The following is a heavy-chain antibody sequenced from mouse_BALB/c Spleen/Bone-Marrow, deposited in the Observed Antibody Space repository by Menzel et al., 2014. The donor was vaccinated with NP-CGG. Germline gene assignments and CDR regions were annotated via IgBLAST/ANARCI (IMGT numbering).Heavy chain of an antibody. CDR2: INPYNDGT. D-gene: IGHD2-14*01. CDR1: GYTFTSYV. V-gene: IGHV1-14*01. Sequence: EVQLQESGPELVKPGASVKMSCKASGYTFTSYVMHWVKQKPGQGLECIGYINPYNDGTKYNEKFKGKATLTSDKSSSTAYMELSSLTSEDSAVYYCASPYYRYDALDYWGQGTSVTVSS. CDR3: ASPYYRYDALDY. J-gene: IGHJ4*01.